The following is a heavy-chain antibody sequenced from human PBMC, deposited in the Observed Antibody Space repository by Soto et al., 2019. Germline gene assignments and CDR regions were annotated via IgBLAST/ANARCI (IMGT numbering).Heavy chain of an antibody. V-gene: IGHV3-48*02. CDR2: ISSSSSTI. Sequence: TVGSLRLSCAASGFTFSSYSMNWVRQAPGKGLEWLSYISSSSSTIYYADSVKGRFTISRDNVKNSLYLQMNSLRDEDTAVYYCARGLYSSGWYNAFDIWGQGTMVT. CDR1: GFTFSSYS. CDR3: ARGLYSSGWYNAFDI. J-gene: IGHJ3*02. D-gene: IGHD6-19*01.